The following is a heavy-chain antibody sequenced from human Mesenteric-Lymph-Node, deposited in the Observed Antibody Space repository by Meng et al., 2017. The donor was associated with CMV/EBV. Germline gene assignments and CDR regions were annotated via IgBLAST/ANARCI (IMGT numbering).Heavy chain of an antibody. CDR1: GYTFTSYD. V-gene: IGHV1-8*01. CDR2: MNPNSGNT. CDR3: AREPVDTAMVSSYYYGMDV. J-gene: IGHJ6*02. D-gene: IGHD5-18*01. Sequence: ASVKVSCKASGYTFTSYDINWVRQATGQGLEWMGWMNPNSGNTGYAQKFQGRVTMTRNTSISTAYMELSSLRSEDTAVYYCAREPVDTAMVSSYYYGMDVWGQGTTVTVSS.